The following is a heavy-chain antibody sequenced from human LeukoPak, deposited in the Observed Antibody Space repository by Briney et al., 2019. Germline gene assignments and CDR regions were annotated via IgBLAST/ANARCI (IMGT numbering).Heavy chain of an antibody. J-gene: IGHJ4*02. CDR1: GGSFSDYY. V-gene: IGHV4-34*11. CDR3: ARESSWGNFDY. D-gene: IGHD7-27*01. CDR2: IYYSGST. Sequence: SETLSLTCAVYGGSFSDYYWNWIRQPPGKGLEWIGYIYYSGSTNYNPSLKSRVTTSVDTSKNQFSLKLSYVTAADTAVYFCARESSWGNFDYWGQGTLVTVSS.